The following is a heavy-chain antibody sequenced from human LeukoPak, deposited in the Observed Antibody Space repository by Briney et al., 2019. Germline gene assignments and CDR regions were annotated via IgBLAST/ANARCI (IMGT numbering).Heavy chain of an antibody. V-gene: IGHV3-30*19. CDR2: ISYDGSNK. CDR3: AKIISRFGAGLDYYGSGSYSYYYGMDV. J-gene: IGHJ6*02. Sequence: GGSLRLSCTASGFSFRTYNLHWVRQAPGKGLEWVAVISYDGSNKYYADSVKGRFTISRDNSKNTLYLQVNSLRAEDTAVYYCAKIISRFGAGLDYYGSGSYSYYYGMDVWGQGTTVTVSS. CDR1: GFSFRTYN. D-gene: IGHD3-10*01.